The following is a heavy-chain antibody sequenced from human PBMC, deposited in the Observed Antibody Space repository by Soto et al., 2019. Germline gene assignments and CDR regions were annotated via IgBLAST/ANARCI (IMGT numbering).Heavy chain of an antibody. CDR3: ARIGSFCSGGSCYNDYYYGMDV. V-gene: IGHV5-51*01. J-gene: IGHJ6*02. CDR2: IYPGDSDT. CDR1: GYSFTSYW. D-gene: IGHD2-15*01. Sequence: GESLKISCKGSGYSFTSYWIVWVRQMPGKGLEWMGIIYPGDSDTRYSPSFQGQVTISADKSISTAYLQWSSLKASDTAMYYCARIGSFCSGGSCYNDYYYGMDVWGQGTTVTVSS.